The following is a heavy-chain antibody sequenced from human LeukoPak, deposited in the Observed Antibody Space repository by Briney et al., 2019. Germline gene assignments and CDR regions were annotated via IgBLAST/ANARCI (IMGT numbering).Heavy chain of an antibody. Sequence: PGRSLRLSCAASGFTFDDYAMHWVRQAPGKGLEWVSGITWNSGNVGYADSVRGRFTISRDNAKNSLYLQMNSLSAEDTALYYCAKDGMFRGVYGMDVWGQGTTVTVSS. CDR1: GFTFDDYA. CDR3: AKDGMFRGVYGMDV. J-gene: IGHJ6*02. D-gene: IGHD3-10*01. V-gene: IGHV3-9*01. CDR2: ITWNSGNV.